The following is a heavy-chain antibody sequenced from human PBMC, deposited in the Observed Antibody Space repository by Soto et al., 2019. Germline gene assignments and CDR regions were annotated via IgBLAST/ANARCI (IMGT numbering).Heavy chain of an antibody. D-gene: IGHD6-13*01. J-gene: IGHJ5*02. Sequence: SETLSLTCTVSGGSISSYYWSWIRQPPGKGLEWIGYIYYSGSTNYNPSLKSRVTISVDTSKNQFSLKLSSVTAADTAVYYCARGGVEQQLDLPNWFDPWGQGTLVTVSS. CDR1: GGSISSYY. CDR3: ARGGVEQQLDLPNWFDP. V-gene: IGHV4-59*01. CDR2: IYYSGST.